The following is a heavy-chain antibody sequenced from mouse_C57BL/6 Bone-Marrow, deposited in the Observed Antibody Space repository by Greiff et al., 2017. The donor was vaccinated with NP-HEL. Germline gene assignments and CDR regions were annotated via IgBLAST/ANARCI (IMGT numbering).Heavy chain of an antibody. D-gene: IGHD2-3*01. CDR2: IYPRSGNT. J-gene: IGHJ4*01. Sequence: QVQLKESGAELARPGASVKLSCKASGYTFTSYGISWVKQRTGQGLEWIGEIYPRSGNTYYNEKFKGKATLTADKSSSTAYMELRSLTSEDSAVYFCARSVWLLRRYYAMDYWGQGTSVTVSS. CDR3: ARSVWLLRRYYAMDY. CDR1: GYTFTSYG. V-gene: IGHV1-81*01.